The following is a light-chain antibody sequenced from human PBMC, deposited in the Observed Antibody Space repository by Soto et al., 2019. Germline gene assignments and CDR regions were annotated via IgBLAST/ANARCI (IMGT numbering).Light chain of an antibody. Sequence: EIVLTQSPGTLSLFPGERATLSCRASQSVSSSYLAWYQQKPGQAPRLLIYGASSRATGIPDRFSGSGSGTDFTLTISRLEPDDFAVYYCQQYGSSRTFGQGTKVEIK. V-gene: IGKV3-20*01. CDR2: GAS. CDR3: QQYGSSRT. J-gene: IGKJ1*01. CDR1: QSVSSSY.